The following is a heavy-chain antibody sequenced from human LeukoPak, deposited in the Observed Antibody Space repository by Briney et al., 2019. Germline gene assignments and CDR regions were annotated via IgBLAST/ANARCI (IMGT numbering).Heavy chain of an antibody. D-gene: IGHD4-17*01. CDR3: AKLTTGYGDYALDY. Sequence: SETLSLTCTVSGGSISNYYLNWIRQSQGQGLEWIAFFYYSGTPTHNPSLSARVTVSVDASKNQFSLNLTPVTAADTVVYYCAKLTTGYGDYALDYWGQGILVAVSS. J-gene: IGHJ4*02. CDR1: GGSISNYY. CDR2: FYYSGTP. V-gene: IGHV4-59*01.